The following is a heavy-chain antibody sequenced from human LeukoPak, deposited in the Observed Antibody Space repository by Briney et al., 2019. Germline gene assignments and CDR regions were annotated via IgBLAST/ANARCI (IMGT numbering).Heavy chain of an antibody. Sequence: SETLSLTCTVSGGSISSGGYYWNWIRQHPGRGLEWIGYVHNSGNTYYSPSLESRVTISVDSSKNQVSLRLSSVTAADTAIYYCARVSSYGDRYYFDYWGQGTLVTVSS. D-gene: IGHD5-18*01. J-gene: IGHJ4*02. CDR2: VHNSGNT. CDR1: GGSISSGGYY. V-gene: IGHV4-31*03. CDR3: ARVSSYGDRYYFDY.